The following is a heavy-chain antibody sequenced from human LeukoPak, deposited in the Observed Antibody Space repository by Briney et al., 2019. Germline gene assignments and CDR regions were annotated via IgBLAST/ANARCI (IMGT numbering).Heavy chain of an antibody. CDR2: INHSGST. J-gene: IGHJ4*02. Sequence: SETLSLTCAVYGGSFSGYYWSWIRQPPGKGLEWIGEINHSGSTNYNPSLKSRVTISVDTSKNQFSLKLSSVTAADTAEYYCARASGYYYRSFDYWGQGTVVTVSS. D-gene: IGHD3-22*01. CDR3: ARASGYYYRSFDY. V-gene: IGHV4-34*01. CDR1: GGSFSGYY.